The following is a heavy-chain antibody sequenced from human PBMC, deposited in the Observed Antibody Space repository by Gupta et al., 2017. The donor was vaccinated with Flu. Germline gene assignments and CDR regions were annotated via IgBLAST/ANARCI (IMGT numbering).Heavy chain of an antibody. V-gene: IGHV3-23*01. CDR3: AKGYFSSLTYGLDV. CDR1: GFRFSTFA. Sequence: DVQLLESGGGLVQQGGSLRLSCAASGFRFSTFAMSWVRQVPGEGLEWVSGISGSGGRTYYADSVKGRFTISRDNSKNTLYLQMNSLRAEATAVYYCAKGYFSSLTYGLDVWGQGTTVIVSS. J-gene: IGHJ6*02. CDR2: ISGSGGRT. D-gene: IGHD2/OR15-2a*01.